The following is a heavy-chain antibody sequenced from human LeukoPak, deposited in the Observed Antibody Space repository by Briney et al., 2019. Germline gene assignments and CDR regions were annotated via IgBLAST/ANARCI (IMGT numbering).Heavy chain of an antibody. D-gene: IGHD3-22*01. CDR1: GYTFTSYG. V-gene: IGHV1-18*01. CDR2: ISAYNGNT. J-gene: IGHJ4*02. CDR3: ARTRYDSSGFGPQHEDDY. Sequence: ASVKVSCKASGYTFTSYGISWVRQAPGQGLEWMGWISAYNGNTNYAQKLQGRVTMTTDTSTSTAYMELRSLRSDDTAVYYCARTRYDSSGFGPQHEDDYWGQGTLVTVYS.